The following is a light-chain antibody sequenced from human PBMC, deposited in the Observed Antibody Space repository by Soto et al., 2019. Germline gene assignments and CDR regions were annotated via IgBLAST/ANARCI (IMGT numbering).Light chain of an antibody. Sequence: DIQMTQSTSSLSASVGDRVTITCRASQSISSYLNWYQQKPGKAPKLLIYAASSLQSGVPSRFSGSGSGTEFTLTISSLQPVDFATYYCQQSYSTPRTFGQGTKVEIK. CDR1: QSISSY. V-gene: IGKV1-39*01. CDR3: QQSYSTPRT. CDR2: AAS. J-gene: IGKJ1*01.